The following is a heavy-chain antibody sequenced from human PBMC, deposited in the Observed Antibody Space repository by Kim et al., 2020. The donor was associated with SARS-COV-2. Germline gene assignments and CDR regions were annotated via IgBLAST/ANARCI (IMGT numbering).Heavy chain of an antibody. V-gene: IGHV3-23*01. D-gene: IGHD2-21*02. CDR1: GFTFSTYG. CDR3: ANPRGGVTDF. J-gene: IGHJ4*02. CDR2: ITGSGGTT. Sequence: GGSLRLSCAASGFTFSTYGMSWVRQAPGKGLEWVSGITGSGGTTSYADSVKGRFTISRDNSKNTLYLQMNSLRAEDMAVYYCANPRGGVTDFWGQGTLVTVSS.